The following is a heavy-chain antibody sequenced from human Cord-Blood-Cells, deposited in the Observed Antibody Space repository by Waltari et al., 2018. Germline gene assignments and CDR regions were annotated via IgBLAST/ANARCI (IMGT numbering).Heavy chain of an antibody. J-gene: IGHJ4*02. Sequence: QVQLVQSGAEVKKPGSSVKVSCKASGGTFSSYAISWVRQAPGQGLEWMGGIIPIFGTAKYAQKFQGRVTITADESTSTAYMELSSLRSEDTAVYYCARTAVDGSGSYYFDYWGQGTLVTVSS. CDR2: IIPIFGTA. D-gene: IGHD3-10*01. V-gene: IGHV1-69*01. CDR3: ARTAVDGSGSYYFDY. CDR1: GGTFSSYA.